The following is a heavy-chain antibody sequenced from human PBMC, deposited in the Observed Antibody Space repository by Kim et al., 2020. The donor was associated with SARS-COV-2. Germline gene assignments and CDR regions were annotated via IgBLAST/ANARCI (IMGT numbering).Heavy chain of an antibody. CDR2: INPSGGTT. CDR3: ARGGGQLVGVAGTDGFDV. V-gene: IGHV1-46*01. D-gene: IGHD2-15*01. J-gene: IGHJ3*01. Sequence: ASVKVSCKASGYTFTKYYMNWVRQAPGQGLEWMGIINPSGGTTRYAQRFQGRVSLTRETSTSKVYMEMSSGTSEDTAVYYCARGGGQLVGVAGTDGFDVW. CDR1: GYTFTKYY.